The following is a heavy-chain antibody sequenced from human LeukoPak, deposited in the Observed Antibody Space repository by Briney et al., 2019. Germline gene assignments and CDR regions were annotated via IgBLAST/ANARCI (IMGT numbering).Heavy chain of an antibody. Sequence: SETLSLTCTVSGGSISSYYWSWIRQPPGKGLEWIGCIYYSGSTNYNPSLKSRVTISVDTSKNQFSLKLSSVTAADTAVYYCARGTVTRLAYWGQGTLVTVSS. J-gene: IGHJ4*02. CDR1: GGSISSYY. V-gene: IGHV4-59*01. D-gene: IGHD4-17*01. CDR2: IYYSGST. CDR3: ARGTVTRLAY.